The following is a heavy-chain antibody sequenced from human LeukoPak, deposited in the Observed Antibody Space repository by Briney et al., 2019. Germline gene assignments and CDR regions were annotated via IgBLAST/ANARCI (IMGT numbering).Heavy chain of an antibody. V-gene: IGHV1-46*01. J-gene: IGHJ3*02. Sequence: ASVKVSCKASGYTFTSYYMHWVRQAPGQGLEWMGIINPSGGSTSYAQKFQGRVTMTRDTSTSTVYMELSSLRSEDTAVYYCASARHFRQQYRSSTSCYSPDAFDIWGQGTMVTVSS. D-gene: IGHD2-2*02. CDR1: GYTFTSYY. CDR3: ASARHFRQQYRSSTSCYSPDAFDI. CDR2: INPSGGST.